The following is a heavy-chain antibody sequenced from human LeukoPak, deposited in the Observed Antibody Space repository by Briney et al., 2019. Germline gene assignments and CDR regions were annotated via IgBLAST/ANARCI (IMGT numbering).Heavy chain of an antibody. Sequence: ASVKVSCKASGYTFTGYAISWVRQAPGQGLEGMGWISAYNDNTHYAQNLQGRVTMTTDTSTNTAYMELRSLRSDDTAVYYCARVSPNDSFDYWGQGTLVTVSS. CDR1: GYTFTGYA. CDR2: ISAYNDNT. J-gene: IGHJ4*02. D-gene: IGHD3-22*01. V-gene: IGHV1-18*01. CDR3: ARVSPNDSFDY.